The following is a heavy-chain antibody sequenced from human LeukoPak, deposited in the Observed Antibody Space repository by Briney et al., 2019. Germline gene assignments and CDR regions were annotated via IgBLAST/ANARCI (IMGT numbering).Heavy chain of an antibody. J-gene: IGHJ4*02. CDR1: GASLSRDTYF. D-gene: IGHD7-27*01. Sequence: SETLSLTCTVSGASLSRDTYFWGWIRQSPEKGLEWIGSIDSSGTTHYNSSLKSRVVISVDTSRNEVSLNLTSVTSADTAVYYCARGGNWDFDYWGQGVLVIVSS. V-gene: IGHV4-39*02. CDR2: IDSSGTT. CDR3: ARGGNWDFDY.